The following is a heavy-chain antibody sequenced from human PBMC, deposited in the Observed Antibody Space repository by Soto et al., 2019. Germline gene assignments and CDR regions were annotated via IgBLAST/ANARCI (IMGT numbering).Heavy chain of an antibody. J-gene: IGHJ4*02. CDR1: GFTFNTAW. CDR2: IKNKGDGGAI. V-gene: IGHV3-15*01. CDR3: ITVIVGGGY. D-gene: IGHD2-15*01. Sequence: GGTLELSCAASGFTFNTAWMSWVRQAPGKGLEWVGRIKNKGDGGAIDYVAPVKARFTISRDDSKNTLYLEMNNLRAEDTAVYYFITVIVGGGYWGQGTRVTVSS.